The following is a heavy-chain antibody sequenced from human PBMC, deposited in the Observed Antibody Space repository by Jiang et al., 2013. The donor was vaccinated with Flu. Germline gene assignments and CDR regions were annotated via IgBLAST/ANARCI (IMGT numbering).Heavy chain of an antibody. J-gene: IGHJ4*01. Sequence: GPGLVKPSETLSLTCTVSGGSISTTSHYWGWIRQPPGKGLEWIGSIYYSGSTYYNPSLKSRVSISVDTSKNQFSLKVSSVTAADTGVYYCARAVTFWTEMATIPYYF. CDR1: GGSISTTSHY. D-gene: IGHD5-24*01. CDR3: ARAVTFWTEMATIPYYF. V-gene: IGHV4-39*01. CDR2: IYYSGST.